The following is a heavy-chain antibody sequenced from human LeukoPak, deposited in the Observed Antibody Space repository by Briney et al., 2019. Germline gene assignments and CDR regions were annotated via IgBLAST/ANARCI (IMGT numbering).Heavy chain of an antibody. CDR1: GFTFSTSW. CDR3: VKAGQGYMDV. CDR2: MNGDGRDT. V-gene: IGHV3-74*01. D-gene: IGHD1-14*01. Sequence: GGSLRLSCAASGFTFSTSWMHWVRQARGKGLVWVSIMNGDGRDTRYADSVKGRFTISRDNAKNTLHLQMNSLRADDTAMYYCVKAGQGYMDVWGKGTTVIVSS. J-gene: IGHJ6*03.